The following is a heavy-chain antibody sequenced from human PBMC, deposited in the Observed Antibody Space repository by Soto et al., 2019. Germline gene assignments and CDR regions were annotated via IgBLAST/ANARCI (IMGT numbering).Heavy chain of an antibody. CDR3: AKDLYDILTGFPPWFDP. V-gene: IGHV3-23*01. D-gene: IGHD3-9*01. CDR2: ISGSGGST. Sequence: PGGSLRLSCAASGFTFSSYAMSWVRQAPGKRLEWVSAISGSGGSTYYADSVKGRFTISRDNSKNTLYLQMNSLRAEDTAVYYCAKDLYDILTGFPPWFDPWGQGTLVTVSS. CDR1: GFTFSSYA. J-gene: IGHJ5*02.